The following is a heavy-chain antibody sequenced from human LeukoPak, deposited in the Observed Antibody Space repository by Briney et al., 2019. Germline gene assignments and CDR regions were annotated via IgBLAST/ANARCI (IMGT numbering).Heavy chain of an antibody. Sequence: SETLSLTCTVSGVSISSYYWSWIRQPPGKGLEWIGYIYYSGSTNYNPSLKSRVTISVDTSKNQFSLKLSSVTAADTAVYYCARVWGAAAGTGTTNYGMDVWGQGTTVTVSS. CDR3: ARVWGAAAGTGTTNYGMDV. CDR1: GVSISSYY. D-gene: IGHD6-13*01. J-gene: IGHJ6*02. V-gene: IGHV4-59*01. CDR2: IYYSGST.